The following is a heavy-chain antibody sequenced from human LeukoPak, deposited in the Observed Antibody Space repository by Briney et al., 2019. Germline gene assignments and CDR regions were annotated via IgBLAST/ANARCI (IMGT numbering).Heavy chain of an antibody. CDR1: GGSISSGGYY. V-gene: IGHV4-31*03. D-gene: IGHD6-19*01. Sequence: SETLSLTCTVSGGSISSGGYYWSWIRQHPGKGLEWIGYIYYSGSTYYNPSLKSRVTISVDTSKNQFSLKLSSVTAADTAVYYCARARGGNSFVGRLAGRVYYFDYWGQGTLVTVSS. CDR3: ARARGGNSFVGRLAGRVYYFDY. J-gene: IGHJ4*02. CDR2: IYYSGST.